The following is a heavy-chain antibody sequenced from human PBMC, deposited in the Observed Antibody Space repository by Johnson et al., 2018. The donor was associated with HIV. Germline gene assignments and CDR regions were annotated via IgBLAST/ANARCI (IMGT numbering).Heavy chain of an antibody. V-gene: IGHV3-30*19. CDR2: ISYDGSNK. Sequence: QVQLVESGGGVVQPGRSLRLSCAASGFTFSSYGMHWVRQVPGKGLEWVAVISYDGSNKYYADSVEGRFPISRDNSKNTLYLQMNSLRAEDTAVFYCARAIVVDDDAFDIWGQGTMVTVSS. CDR1: GFTFSSYG. D-gene: IGHD3-22*01. J-gene: IGHJ3*02. CDR3: ARAIVVDDDAFDI.